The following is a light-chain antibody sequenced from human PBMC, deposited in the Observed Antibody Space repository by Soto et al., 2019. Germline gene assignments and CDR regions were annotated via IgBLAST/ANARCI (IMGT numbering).Light chain of an antibody. CDR1: QSVSSY. V-gene: IGKV3-11*01. CDR3: PQRTSWSTWA. J-gene: IGKJ1*01. Sequence: EVVLTQSPATLSLSPGERATLSCRASQSVSSYLAWYHQKPGQAPRLLIYDASNRATGIPARFSGSGSGTDFTLTISSLEPEDFAVYYCPQRTSWSTWAFGQGTKVEMK. CDR2: DAS.